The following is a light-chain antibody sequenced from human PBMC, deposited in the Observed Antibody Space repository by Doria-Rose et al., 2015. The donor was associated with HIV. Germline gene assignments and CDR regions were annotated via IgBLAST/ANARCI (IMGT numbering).Light chain of an antibody. CDR1: QSFSSTY. CDR2: DGS. CDR3: HQYGTPWT. Sequence: EIVLTQSPGTLSLSPGERATLSCRASQSFSSTYLAWYQQKPGQAPSLLIYDGSTRATGIPDRFSASGSWTDFTLTINRLEPEDFALYYCHQYGTPWTFGQGTKVEI. J-gene: IGKJ1*01. V-gene: IGKV3-20*01.